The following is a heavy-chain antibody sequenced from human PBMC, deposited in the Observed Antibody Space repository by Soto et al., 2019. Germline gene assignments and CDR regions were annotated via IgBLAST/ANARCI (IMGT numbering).Heavy chain of an antibody. CDR1: GYTFTSYA. V-gene: IGHV1-3*01. D-gene: IGHD3-16*01. Sequence: GASVKVSCKASGYTFTSYAMHWVRQAPGQRLEWMGRINAGIGKTKYAQKFQGRVTITADTSTSTAYLQWSSLKASDTAFYYCARQGMITRPEYGMDVWGQGTTVTVSS. CDR3: ARQGMITRPEYGMDV. CDR2: INAGIGKT. J-gene: IGHJ6*02.